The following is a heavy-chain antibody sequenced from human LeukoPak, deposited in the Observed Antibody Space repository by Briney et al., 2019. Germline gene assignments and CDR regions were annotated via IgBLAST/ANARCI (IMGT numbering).Heavy chain of an antibody. CDR3: ARSAQALSYSGSPGWPFYFDY. CDR2: FYYSGTT. J-gene: IGHJ4*02. V-gene: IGHV4-59*01. D-gene: IGHD1-26*01. CDR1: GGSINSYY. Sequence: PSETLSLTCTVSGGSINSYYWSWIRQPPGMGLEWIGYFYYSGTTNYNPSLKSRVTISVDTSQNQFSLKLSSVTAADTAVYYCARSAQALSYSGSPGWPFYFDYWGQGTLVTVSS.